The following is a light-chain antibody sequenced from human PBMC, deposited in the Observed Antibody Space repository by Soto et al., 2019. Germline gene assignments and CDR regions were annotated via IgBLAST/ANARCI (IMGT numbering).Light chain of an antibody. CDR2: AAS. J-gene: IGKJ5*01. V-gene: IGKV1-39*01. CDR1: QNINSY. Sequence: DSQMTHSQSSLSASVGHRLTITCRARQNINSYLNWYQQKPGKAPKLLIYAASSLQSGVPSRFSGIGSGTDFTLTVSSLKPEDFATYYCHQSYDIPTFGQGTRLEIK. CDR3: HQSYDIPT.